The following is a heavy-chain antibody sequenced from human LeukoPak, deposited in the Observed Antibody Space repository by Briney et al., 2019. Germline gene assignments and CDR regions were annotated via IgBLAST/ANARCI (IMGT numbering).Heavy chain of an antibody. CDR1: GGSISSYY. Sequence: SETLSLTCTVSGGSISSYYWSWIRQAPGKGLEWIGYMYYSGSTNYNSSLKNRVTISVDTSKNQFSLKLTSVTAADTAVYYCASGSSTVKFYYGIDVWGRGTTVTVSS. CDR2: MYYSGST. V-gene: IGHV4-59*01. D-gene: IGHD4-17*01. J-gene: IGHJ6*02. CDR3: ASGSSTVKFYYGIDV.